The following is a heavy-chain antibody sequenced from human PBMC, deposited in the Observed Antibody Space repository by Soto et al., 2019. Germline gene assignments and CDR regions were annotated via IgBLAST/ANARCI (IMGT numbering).Heavy chain of an antibody. J-gene: IGHJ5*02. CDR1: GFNFSAYG. Sequence: DVQLVESGGGLVKPGQSLRLSCTASGFNFSAYGMSWVRQAPGKGLEWVSSITFSSLYIYYAESVRGRFVISRDDSKNSLFLQMDSLKTEDTAFYYCARSGDVAVGWFDPWGQGTQVTVSS. V-gene: IGHV3-21*02. CDR3: ARSGDVAVGWFDP. D-gene: IGHD3-10*01. CDR2: ITFSSLYI.